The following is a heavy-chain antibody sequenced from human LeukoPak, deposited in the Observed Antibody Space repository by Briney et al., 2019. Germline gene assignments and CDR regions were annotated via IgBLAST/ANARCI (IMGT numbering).Heavy chain of an antibody. CDR3: ASMTTVTLDDAFDL. J-gene: IGHJ3*01. Sequence: PGGSLRLSCAASGLTVSSSYMSWVRQAPGKGLEWDSIIYNDGSTYYADSMKGRFTISRDNSKNTLYLQVNSLRAEDTAMYYCASMTTVTLDDAFDLWGQGTMVTVSS. V-gene: IGHV3-53*01. D-gene: IGHD4-17*01. CDR1: GLTVSSSY. CDR2: IYNDGST.